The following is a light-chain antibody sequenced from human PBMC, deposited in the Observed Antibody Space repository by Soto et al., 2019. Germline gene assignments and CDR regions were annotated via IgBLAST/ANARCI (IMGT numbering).Light chain of an antibody. V-gene: IGKV1-33*01. Sequence: DIQMTQSPSSLSASVGDRVTITCQASQDISNYLNWYQQKPGKAPKLLIYDASNLRTGVPSRFSGSGSGTDFTFTISSLQPEDITTYYCQQYDSLFLTFGQGTRLEIK. CDR2: DAS. CDR3: QQYDSLFLT. CDR1: QDISNY. J-gene: IGKJ5*01.